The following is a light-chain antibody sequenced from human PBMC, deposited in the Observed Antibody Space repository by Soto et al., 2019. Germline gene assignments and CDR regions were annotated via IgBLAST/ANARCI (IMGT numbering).Light chain of an antibody. CDR1: SSNIGAGYD. CDR3: QSYDSSLSGYV. J-gene: IGLJ1*01. CDR2: GNS. Sequence: QSVLTQPPSVSGAPGQRVTISCTGSSSNIGAGYDVHWYQQLPGTAPKLLIYGNSNRPSGVPDRFSGPKSGTSASLAITGLQAEDEADYYRQSYDSSLSGYVFGTGTKVTVL. V-gene: IGLV1-40*01.